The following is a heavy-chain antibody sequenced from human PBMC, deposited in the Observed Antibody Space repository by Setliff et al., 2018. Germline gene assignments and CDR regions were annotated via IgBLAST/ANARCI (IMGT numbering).Heavy chain of an antibody. CDR3: ARGRNIAARLLDS. CDR2: INHRGST. CDR1: GGTFSDYY. J-gene: IGHJ4*02. V-gene: IGHV4-34*01. Sequence: SETLSLTCAAYGGTFSDYYWTWIRQPPGKGLEWIGEINHRGSTNYNPSLKGRVTISIDTSKDQFSLKLISMSAADTAVYYCARGRNIAARLLDSWGQGTLVTVSS. D-gene: IGHD6-6*01.